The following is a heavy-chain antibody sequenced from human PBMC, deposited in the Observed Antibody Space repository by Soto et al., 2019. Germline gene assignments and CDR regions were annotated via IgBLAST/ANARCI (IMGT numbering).Heavy chain of an antibody. CDR3: AKDRQDSSFY. CDR1: GFNFRNYA. D-gene: IGHD6-19*01. Sequence: EVQLLESGGGLVQPGGSLRLSCAASGFNFRNYAMSWVRQAPGKGLEWVSTISSGDAFTYYADSVKGRFTISRDYSKSTLYLQMNTLRAEDTAVYYCAKDRQDSSFYWGQGTLVTVSS. J-gene: IGHJ4*02. V-gene: IGHV3-23*01. CDR2: ISSGDAFT.